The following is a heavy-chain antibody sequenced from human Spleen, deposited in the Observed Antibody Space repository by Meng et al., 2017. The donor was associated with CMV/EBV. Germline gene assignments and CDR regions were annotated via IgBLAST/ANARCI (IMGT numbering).Heavy chain of an antibody. J-gene: IGHJ6*02. V-gene: IGHV3-11*01. CDR2: ISSGGSTI. CDR3: TRVKGWSPYYSDYGMDV. D-gene: IGHD3-3*01. CDR1: GFTFSSYW. Sequence: GGSLRLSCAASGFTFSSYWMSWIRQAPGKGLEWVSYISSGGSTISYADSVKGRFTISRDNAENSLYLQMNSLRADDTAVYYCTRVKGWSPYYSDYGMDVWGQGTTVTVSS.